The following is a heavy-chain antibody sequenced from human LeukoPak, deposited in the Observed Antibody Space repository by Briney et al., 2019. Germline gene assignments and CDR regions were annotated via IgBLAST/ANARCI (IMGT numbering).Heavy chain of an antibody. CDR3: ARSGMATATACAFDI. D-gene: IGHD5-24*01. Sequence: GGSPRLSCAASGFTFSSYSMNWVRQAPGKGLEWVSSISSSSSYIYYADSVKGRFTISRDNAKNSLYLQTNSLRAEDTAVYYCARSGMATATACAFDIWGQGTMVTVSS. CDR1: GFTFSSYS. CDR2: ISSSSSYI. V-gene: IGHV3-21*01. J-gene: IGHJ3*02.